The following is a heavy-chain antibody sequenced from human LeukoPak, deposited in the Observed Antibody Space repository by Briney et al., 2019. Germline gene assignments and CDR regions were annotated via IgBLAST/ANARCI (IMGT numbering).Heavy chain of an antibody. CDR3: ARTNYDFWSGYPLGVDP. Sequence: ASVKVSCKASGGTFSSYTISWVRQAPGLGLEWMGRIIPILGIANYAQKFQGRVTITADKSTSTAYMELSSLRSEDTAVYYCARTNYDFWSGYPLGVDPWGQGTLVTVSS. J-gene: IGHJ5*02. CDR1: GGTFSSYT. CDR2: IIPILGIA. V-gene: IGHV1-69*02. D-gene: IGHD3-3*01.